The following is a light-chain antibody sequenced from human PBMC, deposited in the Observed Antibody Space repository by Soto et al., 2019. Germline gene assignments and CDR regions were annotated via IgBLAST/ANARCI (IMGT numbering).Light chain of an antibody. V-gene: IGLV2-14*01. CDR1: GSDIGGYNY. J-gene: IGLJ3*02. Sequence: QSALTQPASVSGSPGQSITISCTGTGSDIGGYNYVSWYQHHPGRVPKLMIYEVRNRPSGVSDRFSGSKSANTASLTISGLQAEDEADYYCSSYTTSSSPVVFGGGTKVTVL. CDR3: SSYTTSSSPVV. CDR2: EVR.